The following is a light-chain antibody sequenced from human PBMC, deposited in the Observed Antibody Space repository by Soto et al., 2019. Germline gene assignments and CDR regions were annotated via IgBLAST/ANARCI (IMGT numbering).Light chain of an antibody. V-gene: IGKV3-20*01. Sequence: DIVLTQSPDTLSLSPGERATLSCRASQSVPTNYLAWYQQKPGQAPSLLIFRASIRATGIPDRFHGSGSGTDSTLTISRLEPEDFAVYHCQQYGSSPTTFGQGTKLEI. CDR3: QQYGSSPTT. CDR2: RAS. J-gene: IGKJ2*01. CDR1: QSVPTNY.